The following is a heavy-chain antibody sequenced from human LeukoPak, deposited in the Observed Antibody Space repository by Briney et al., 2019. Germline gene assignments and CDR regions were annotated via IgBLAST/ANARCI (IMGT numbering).Heavy chain of an antibody. D-gene: IGHD3-10*02. CDR1: GYTFTSYD. CDR3: ARFRITMFPAGYYMDV. J-gene: IGHJ6*03. V-gene: IGHV1-18*01. Sequence: ASVKVSCKASGYTFTSYDINWVRQAPGQGLEWMGWISAYNGNTNYAQKLQGRVAMTTDTSTSTAYMELRSLRSDDTAVYYCARFRITMFPAGYYMDVWGKGTTVTISS. CDR2: ISAYNGNT.